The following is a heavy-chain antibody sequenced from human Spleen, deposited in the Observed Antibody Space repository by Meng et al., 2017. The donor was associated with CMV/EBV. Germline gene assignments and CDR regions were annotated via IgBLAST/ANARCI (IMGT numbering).Heavy chain of an antibody. V-gene: IGHV3-30-3*01. D-gene: IGHD6-19*01. CDR2: ISYDGSNK. CDR1: GFTFSSYA. J-gene: IGHJ4*02. CDR3: ARGEKQWSNSFDY. Sequence: VQLVQSGAGVKKPGSSVKGSCQASGFTFSSYAMHWVRQAPGKGLEWVAVISYDGSNKYYADSVKGRFTISRDNSKNTLYLQMNSLRAEDTAVYYCARGEKQWSNSFDYWGQGTLVTVSS.